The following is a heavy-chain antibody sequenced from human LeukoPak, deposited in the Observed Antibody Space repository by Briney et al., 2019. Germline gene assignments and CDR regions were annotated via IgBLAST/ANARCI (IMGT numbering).Heavy chain of an antibody. CDR2: TNPNSGGT. CDR1: GYTFTGYY. J-gene: IGHJ5*02. CDR3: ARQPPGYCSGGSCYGGWFDP. V-gene: IGHV1-2*02. Sequence: GASVKVSCKASGYTFTGYYMHWVRQAPGQGLEWMGWTNPNSGGTNYAQKFQGRVTMTRDTSISTAYMELSRLRSDDTAVYYCARQPPGYCSGGSCYGGWFDPWGQGTLVTVSS. D-gene: IGHD2-15*01.